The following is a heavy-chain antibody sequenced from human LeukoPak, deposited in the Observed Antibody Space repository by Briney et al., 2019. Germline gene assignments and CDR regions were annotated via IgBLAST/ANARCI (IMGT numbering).Heavy chain of an antibody. V-gene: IGHV1-18*01. CDR3: ARNQPQIVVVVAARTNSNDFHY. CDR1: GYTFTSYG. CDR2: ISAYNGNT. J-gene: IGHJ4*02. D-gene: IGHD2-15*01. Sequence: ASVKLSCTSSGYTFTSYGISWVRQAPGQGLEWMRWISAYNGNTNYAKKLQGRVTMTTDTSTCTAYMERRCLRSNGTAVYYCARNQPQIVVVVAARTNSNDFHYWGQGTLVTVSS.